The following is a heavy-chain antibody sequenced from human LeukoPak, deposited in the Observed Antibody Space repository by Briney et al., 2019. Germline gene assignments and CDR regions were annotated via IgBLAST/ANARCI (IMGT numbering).Heavy chain of an antibody. D-gene: IGHD4-17*01. V-gene: IGHV1-2*06. Sequence: ASVKVSCKASGYTFTGYYMHWVRQAPGQGLEWMGRINPNSGGTNYAQKFQGRVTMTRDTSISTAYMELSRLRSDDTAVYYCARDRVNDCGDYVGWFDPWGQGTLVTVSS. CDR3: ARDRVNDCGDYVGWFDP. J-gene: IGHJ5*02. CDR2: INPNSGGT. CDR1: GYTFTGYY.